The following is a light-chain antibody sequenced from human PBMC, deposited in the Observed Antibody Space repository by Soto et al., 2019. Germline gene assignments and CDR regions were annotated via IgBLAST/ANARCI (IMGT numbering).Light chain of an antibody. CDR1: QSINSW. J-gene: IGKJ5*01. CDR2: AAS. Sequence: DIQITQSPSTLSSSVLDRFTITCGASQSINSWLAWYQQKPGKAPKVLIYAASNLESGVPSRFSGSGSGTEFTLTISSLQPEDFATSYCQQLSSYPITFGQGTRLEIK. V-gene: IGKV1-5*01. CDR3: QQLSSYPIT.